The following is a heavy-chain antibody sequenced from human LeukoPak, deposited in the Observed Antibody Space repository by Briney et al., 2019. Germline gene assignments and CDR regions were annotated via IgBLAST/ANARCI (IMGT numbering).Heavy chain of an antibody. V-gene: IGHV3-66*01. Sequence: PGGSLRLSCAASGFTVSSKYMSWVREAPGKGLEWVSILHAGGSTYYAASVQGRFPISKDNPKNTLNLQMNSLGAEDTAMYFCASEEFSDSSSIRLAYWGQGTLVTVSS. CDR3: ASEEFSDSSSIRLAY. D-gene: IGHD3-22*01. CDR2: LHAGGST. J-gene: IGHJ4*02. CDR1: GFTVSSKY.